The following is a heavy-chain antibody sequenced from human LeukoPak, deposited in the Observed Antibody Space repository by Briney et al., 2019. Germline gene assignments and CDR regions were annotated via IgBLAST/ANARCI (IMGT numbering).Heavy chain of an antibody. J-gene: IGHJ5*02. CDR2: IFPGGSDI. D-gene: IGHD6-13*01. V-gene: IGHV5-51*01. CDR1: GYTFTRHW. CDR3: ARHQRGGYSNRRNWFDP. Sequence: GESLKISCKGSGYTFTRHWTGWVRQTPGKGLEWMGFIFPGGSDIRYSPSFQGQVTISADKSISTAYLQWSSLKASDTAMYYCARHQRGGYSNRRNWFDPWGQGTLVTVSS.